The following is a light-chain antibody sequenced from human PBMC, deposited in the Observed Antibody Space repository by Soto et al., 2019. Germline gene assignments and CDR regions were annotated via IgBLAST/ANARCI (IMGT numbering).Light chain of an antibody. V-gene: IGLV2-14*01. CDR2: EVS. CDR1: SSDVGGYNY. Sequence: QSALTQPASVSGSPGQSITISCTGTSSDVGGYNYVSWYQQHPGKAPKLMIFEVSNWPSGVSNRFSGSKSGNTASLTISGLQAEDEADYYCSSYTSINTRVFGGGTKLTVL. J-gene: IGLJ3*02. CDR3: SSYTSINTRV.